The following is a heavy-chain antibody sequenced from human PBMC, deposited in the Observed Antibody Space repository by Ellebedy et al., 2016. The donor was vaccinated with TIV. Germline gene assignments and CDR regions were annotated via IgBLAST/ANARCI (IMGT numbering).Heavy chain of an antibody. J-gene: IGHJ6*03. D-gene: IGHD1-1*01. Sequence: SETLSLXCTVSGGSVSRYFWSWIRQPAGKGLEWIGRIFTSGSFNYNPSLMSRVTMSVVTSKNQISLRLTSLTAADTAVYYCARVHCSITTCDYYYMDVWGKGTTVTVSS. CDR3: ARVHCSITTCDYYYMDV. CDR2: IFTSGSF. V-gene: IGHV4-4*07. CDR1: GGSVSRYF.